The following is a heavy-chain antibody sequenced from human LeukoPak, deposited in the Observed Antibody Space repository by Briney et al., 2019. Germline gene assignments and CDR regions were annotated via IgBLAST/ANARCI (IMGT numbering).Heavy chain of an antibody. CDR1: GYTFINYY. Sequence: GASVKVSCKASGYTFINYYVHWVRQAPGQGLQWLGMINPSGGSTVYAQMLQGRLTMTTDMSTRTVYMELNSLTSEDTAIYYCARSLPRSSDAFDIWGQGTMVTVSS. D-gene: IGHD4-17*01. J-gene: IGHJ3*02. CDR2: INPSGGST. V-gene: IGHV1-46*01. CDR3: ARSLPRSSDAFDI.